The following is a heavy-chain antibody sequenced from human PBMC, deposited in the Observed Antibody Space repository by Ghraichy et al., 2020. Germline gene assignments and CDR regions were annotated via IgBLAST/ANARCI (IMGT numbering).Heavy chain of an antibody. CDR2: ISSSSSTI. J-gene: IGHJ4*02. Sequence: GGSLRLSCAASGFTFSSYSMNWVRQAPGKGLEWVSYISSSSSTIYYADSVKGRFTISRDNAKNSLYLQMNSLRDEDTAVYYCARACGGDCYSGFDYWGQGTLVTVSS. D-gene: IGHD2-21*02. V-gene: IGHV3-48*02. CDR3: ARACGGDCYSGFDY. CDR1: GFTFSSYS.